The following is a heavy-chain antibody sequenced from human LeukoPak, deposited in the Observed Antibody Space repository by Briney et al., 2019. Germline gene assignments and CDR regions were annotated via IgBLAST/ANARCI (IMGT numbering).Heavy chain of an antibody. J-gene: IGHJ4*02. V-gene: IGHV4-34*01. D-gene: IGHD3-10*01. CDR1: GGSFSGYY. Sequence: SETLSLTCAVYGGSFSGYYWSWIRQPPGKGLEWIGEINHSGSTNYNPSLKSRVTISVGTSKNQFSLKLSSVTAADTAVYYCARGPRLWFGDRSWFDYWGQGTLVTVSS. CDR3: ARGPRLWFGDRSWFDY. CDR2: INHSGST.